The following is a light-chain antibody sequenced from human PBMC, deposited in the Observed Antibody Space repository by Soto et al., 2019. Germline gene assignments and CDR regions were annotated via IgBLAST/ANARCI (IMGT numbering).Light chain of an antibody. CDR3: QQSYSTPPT. V-gene: IGKV3-11*01. Sequence: EIVLTQSPATLSLSPGERAILSCRASQSISINLAWYQQRPGQAPRLLIYAASNRATGVPARFSGSWSGTEFTLTISSLQPEDFATYYCQQSYSTPPTFGGGTKVDIK. J-gene: IGKJ4*01. CDR2: AAS. CDR1: QSISIN.